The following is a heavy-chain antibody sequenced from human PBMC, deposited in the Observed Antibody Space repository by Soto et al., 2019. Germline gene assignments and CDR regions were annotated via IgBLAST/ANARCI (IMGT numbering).Heavy chain of an antibody. V-gene: IGHV1-69*13. D-gene: IGHD3-22*01. CDR1: GGTFSSYA. Sequence: ASVKVSCKASGGTFSSYAISWVRQAPGQGLGWMGGIIPIFGTANYAQKFQGRVAITADESTSTAYMELSSLRSEDTAVYYCASTPLPKYYYGSSGYYYFDYWGQGTLVTVSS. CDR2: IIPIFGTA. J-gene: IGHJ4*02. CDR3: ASTPLPKYYYGSSGYYYFDY.